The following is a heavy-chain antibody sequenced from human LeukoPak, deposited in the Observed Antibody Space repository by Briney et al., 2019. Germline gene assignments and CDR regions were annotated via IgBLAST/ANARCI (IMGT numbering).Heavy chain of an antibody. CDR3: AREVLGVGATCDY. D-gene: IGHD1-26*01. Sequence: GGSLRLSCAASGFTFGSYWMTWVRQAPGKGLEWVANIKQDGSDKYYVDSVKGRFTISRDNAKNSLYLQMNSLRAEDTAVYFCAREVLGVGATCDYWGQGTLVTVSS. CDR2: IKQDGSDK. J-gene: IGHJ4*02. V-gene: IGHV3-7*01. CDR1: GFTFGSYW.